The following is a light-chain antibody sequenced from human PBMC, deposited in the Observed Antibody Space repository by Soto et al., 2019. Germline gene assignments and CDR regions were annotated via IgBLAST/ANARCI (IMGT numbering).Light chain of an antibody. CDR1: QGISTY. V-gene: IGKV1-9*01. CDR2: AAS. CDR3: QKNYSSPSIT. Sequence: IKLTQSPSSLSASVGDRVTITCRASQGISTYLAWYQQKPGKAPKLLIYAASNLQSGVPLRFSGSGSGTEFTLTISSLQPEDFATYYCQKNYSSPSITFGQGTRLE. J-gene: IGKJ5*01.